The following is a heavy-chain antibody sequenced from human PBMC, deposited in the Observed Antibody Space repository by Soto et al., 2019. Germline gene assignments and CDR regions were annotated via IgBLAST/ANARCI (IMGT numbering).Heavy chain of an antibody. CDR3: ARSLEYCSSTSCYQVYASQYYCYYGMDV. CDR2: IIPNFGTA. Sequence: SVKVSCKASGGTFSSYANSWVRQAPGQGHEWMGGIIPNFGTANYAQKFQGRVTITADESTRTAYMELSSLRSEDTAVYYCARSLEYCSSTSCYQVYASQYYCYYGMDVWGQGTTVTVSS. J-gene: IGHJ6*02. V-gene: IGHV1-69*13. D-gene: IGHD2-2*01. CDR1: GGTFSSYA.